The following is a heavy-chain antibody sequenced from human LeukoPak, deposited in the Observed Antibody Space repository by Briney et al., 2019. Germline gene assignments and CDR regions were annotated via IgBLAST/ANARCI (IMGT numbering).Heavy chain of an antibody. CDR3: ARAQWLAVGYYFDY. V-gene: IGHV3-30*03. J-gene: IGHJ4*02. Sequence: GGSLRLSCAASGFTFSYYAMHWVRQAPGKGLEWVAVISYNGSNKYYADSVKGRFTISRDNSKNTLYLQMNSLRAEDTAVYYCARAQWLAVGYYFDYWGQETLVTVSS. CDR1: GFTFSYYA. CDR2: ISYNGSNK. D-gene: IGHD6-19*01.